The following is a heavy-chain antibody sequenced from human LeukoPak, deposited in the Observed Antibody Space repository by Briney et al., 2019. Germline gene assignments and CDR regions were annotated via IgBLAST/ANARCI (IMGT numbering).Heavy chain of an antibody. Sequence: GGSLRLSCAASGFTFSSYGMSWVRQAPGKGLEWVSAISGSGGSTYYADSVKGRFTISRDNSKNTLYLQMNSLRAEDTAVYYCAKGLAMVPYFDYWGQGTLVTVSS. D-gene: IGHD5-18*01. J-gene: IGHJ4*02. CDR2: ISGSGGST. CDR1: GFTFSSYG. CDR3: AKGLAMVPYFDY. V-gene: IGHV3-23*01.